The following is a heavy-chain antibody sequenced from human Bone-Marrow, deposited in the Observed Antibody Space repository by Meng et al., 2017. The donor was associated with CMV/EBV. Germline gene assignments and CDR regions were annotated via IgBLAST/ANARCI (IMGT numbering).Heavy chain of an antibody. V-gene: IGHV3-49*04. Sequence: SCTASGFTFGDYAMSWVRQAPGKGLEWVGFIRSKAYGGTTEYAASVKGRFTISRDDSKSIAYPQMNSLKTEDTAVYYCTRRYGSCSSNSCHEGDYWGQGTLVTVSS. CDR2: IRSKAYGGTT. CDR3: TRRYGSCSSNSCHEGDY. J-gene: IGHJ4*02. D-gene: IGHD2-2*01. CDR1: GFTFGDYA.